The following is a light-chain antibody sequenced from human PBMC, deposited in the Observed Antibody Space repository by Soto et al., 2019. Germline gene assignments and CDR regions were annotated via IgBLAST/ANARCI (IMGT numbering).Light chain of an antibody. CDR1: SSDVGGYNY. CDR3: CSYTSISTYV. V-gene: IGLV2-14*01. Sequence: QSALTQPASVSGSLGQSITISCTGTSSDVGGYNYVSWYQQYPGKAPKVIIYEVSNRPSGVSNRFFGSKSGNTASLTISGIQPEDEADYYCCSYTSISTYVFGTGTKLTVL. CDR2: EVS. J-gene: IGLJ1*01.